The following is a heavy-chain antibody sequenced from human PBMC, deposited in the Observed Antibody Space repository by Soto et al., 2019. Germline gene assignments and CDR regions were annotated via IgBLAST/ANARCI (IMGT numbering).Heavy chain of an antibody. D-gene: IGHD5-12*01. V-gene: IGHV3-21*01. Sequence: GGSLRLSCAASRFTFSSYSMNWVRQAPRKGLEWVSSISSSSSYIYYADSVKGRLTISRDNAKNSLYLQMNSLRAEDTAVYYCASLLTDMVATIGVYWGQGTLVTVS. CDR2: ISSSSSYI. J-gene: IGHJ4*02. CDR1: RFTFSSYS. CDR3: ASLLTDMVATIGVY.